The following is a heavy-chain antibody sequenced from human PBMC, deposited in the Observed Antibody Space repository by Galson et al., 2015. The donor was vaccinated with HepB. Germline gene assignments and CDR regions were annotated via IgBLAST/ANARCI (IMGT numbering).Heavy chain of an antibody. CDR3: TVVDYHYYYMGV. D-gene: IGHD2-15*01. J-gene: IGHJ6*03. Sequence: SLRLSCATSGFIFTGSAIHWVRQASGKGLEWIGRTRSKAYSHATAYGASVKGRFTISRDDSSKTAYLEMNSLDTEDTAVYYCTVVDYHYYYMGVWGIGTTVTVSS. CDR2: TRSKAYSHAT. V-gene: IGHV3-73*01. CDR1: GFIFTGSA.